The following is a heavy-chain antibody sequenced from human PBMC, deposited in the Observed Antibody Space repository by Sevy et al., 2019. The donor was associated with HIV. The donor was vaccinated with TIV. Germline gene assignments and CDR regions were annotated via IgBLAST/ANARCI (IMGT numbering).Heavy chain of an antibody. CDR2: IYYSGST. J-gene: IGHJ6*03. Sequence: SDTLSLTCTVSGGSISSYYWSWIRQPPGKGLEWIGYIYYSGSTNYNPSLKSRVTISVDTSKNQFSLKLSSVTAADTAVYYCARGGPTPGYYYYMDVWGKGTTVTVSS. V-gene: IGHV4-59*07. CDR3: ARGGPTPGYYYYMDV. CDR1: GGSISSYY. D-gene: IGHD1-26*01.